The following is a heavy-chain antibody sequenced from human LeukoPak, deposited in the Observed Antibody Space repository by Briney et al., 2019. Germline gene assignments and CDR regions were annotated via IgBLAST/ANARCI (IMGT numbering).Heavy chain of an antibody. D-gene: IGHD6-13*01. J-gene: IGHJ4*02. Sequence: PGGSLRLSCAASGFTFSSYAMHWVRQAPGKGLEWVAVISYDGSNKYYADSVKGRFTISRDNSRNTLYLQMNSLRAEDTAVYYCARPVSQFRIAAAALFDYWGQGTLVTVSS. CDR3: ARPVSQFRIAAAALFDY. CDR1: GFTFSSYA. CDR2: ISYDGSNK. V-gene: IGHV3-30-3*01.